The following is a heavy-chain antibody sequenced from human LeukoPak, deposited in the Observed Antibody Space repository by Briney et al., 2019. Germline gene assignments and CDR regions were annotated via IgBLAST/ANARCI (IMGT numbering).Heavy chain of an antibody. CDR3: ARTGNGIVGATSAFDI. Sequence: SETLSLTCTVSGGSISSSSYYWGWICQPPGKGLEWIGSIYYSGSTYYNPSLKSRVTISVDTSKNQSSLKLSSVTAADTAVYYCARTGNGIVGATSAFDIWGQGTMVTVSS. V-gene: IGHV4-39*01. D-gene: IGHD1-26*01. CDR1: GGSISSSSYY. J-gene: IGHJ3*02. CDR2: IYYSGST.